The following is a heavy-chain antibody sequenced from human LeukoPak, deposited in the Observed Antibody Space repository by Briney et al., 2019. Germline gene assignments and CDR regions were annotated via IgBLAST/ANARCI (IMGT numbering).Heavy chain of an antibody. V-gene: IGHV6-1*01. CDR1: GDNVSSNTAA. J-gene: IGHJ5*02. CDR2: AYYRSKWYT. D-gene: IGHD6-19*01. CDR3: ARIYSSGWFVNWFDP. Sequence: SQTLSLTCAISGDNVSSNTAAWNWIRQSPSRGPEWLARAYYRSKWYTDYAIPLRGRITINADTSKNQFSLHLNSVTPEDTAAYYCARIYSSGWFVNWFDPWGQGTLVTVSS.